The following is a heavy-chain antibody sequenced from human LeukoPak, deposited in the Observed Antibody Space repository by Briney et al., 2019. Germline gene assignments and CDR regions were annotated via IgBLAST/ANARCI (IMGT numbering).Heavy chain of an antibody. D-gene: IGHD6-13*01. CDR3: AKSFGPVIAAAGTGAD. Sequence: PGGSLRLSCAASGLTFSTYGMSWVRQAPGKGLEWLSALSGSGGRTYYADSVKGRFTISRDNSKNTLYLQMNSLRAEDTAVYYCAKSFGPVIAAAGTGADWGQGTLVTVSS. J-gene: IGHJ4*02. CDR2: LSGSGGRT. CDR1: GLTFSTYG. V-gene: IGHV3-23*01.